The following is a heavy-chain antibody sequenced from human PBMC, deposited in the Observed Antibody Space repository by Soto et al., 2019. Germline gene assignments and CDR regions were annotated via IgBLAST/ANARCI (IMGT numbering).Heavy chain of an antibody. D-gene: IGHD6-19*01. V-gene: IGHV3-9*01. CDR3: VKGLGFGSGWYRGFDY. Sequence: EVQLVESGGGLVQPGRSLRLSCAASGFMFDDYAMHWVRQAPGKGLEWVSGMSWNNDNIGYVDSVKGRFTISRDNARNSLYLQMNSLRNEDTALYYCVKGLGFGSGWYRGFDYWCQGTVVSVSS. CDR1: GFMFDDYA. J-gene: IGHJ4*02. CDR2: MSWNNDNI.